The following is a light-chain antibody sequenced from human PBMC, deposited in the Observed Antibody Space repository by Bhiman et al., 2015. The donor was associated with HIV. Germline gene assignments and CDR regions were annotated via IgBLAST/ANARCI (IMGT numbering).Light chain of an antibody. CDR3: CSYAGSDTLEV. V-gene: IGLV2-23*02. J-gene: IGLJ2*01. Sequence: QSALTQPASVSGSPGQSITISCTGTSSDIGDSDSVSWYQQRPGKAPKLMIYEVIKRPSGVSNRFSGSKSGNTASLTISGLRAEDEADYYCCSYAGSDTLEVFGGGTKLTVL. CDR2: EVI. CDR1: SSDIGDSDS.